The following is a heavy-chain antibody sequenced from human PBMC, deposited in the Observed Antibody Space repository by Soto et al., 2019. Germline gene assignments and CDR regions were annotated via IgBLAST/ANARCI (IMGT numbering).Heavy chain of an antibody. Sequence: SETLSLTCTFSCGSISSYYWSWIRQPPGKGLEWIGYIYYSGSTNYAPSLKSRVTISVDTSKNHFSLRLSSVTAADTAVFYCARVNSYGRANDSWGQGTLVTVSS. V-gene: IGHV4-59*01. J-gene: IGHJ4*02. CDR1: CGSISSYY. CDR3: ARVNSYGRANDS. D-gene: IGHD5-18*01. CDR2: IYYSGST.